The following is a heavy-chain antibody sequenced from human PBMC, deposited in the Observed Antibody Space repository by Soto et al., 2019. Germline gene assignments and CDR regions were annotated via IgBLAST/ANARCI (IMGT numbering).Heavy chain of an antibody. Sequence: GGSLRLSCAASGFTFSSYAMHWVRQAPGKGLEWVAVISYDGSNKYYADSVKSRFTISRDNSKNTLYLQMNSLRAEDTAVYYCARDRDGYPGYWGQGTLVTVSS. V-gene: IGHV3-30-3*01. CDR2: ISYDGSNK. J-gene: IGHJ4*02. CDR3: ARDRDGYPGY. D-gene: IGHD5-12*01. CDR1: GFTFSSYA.